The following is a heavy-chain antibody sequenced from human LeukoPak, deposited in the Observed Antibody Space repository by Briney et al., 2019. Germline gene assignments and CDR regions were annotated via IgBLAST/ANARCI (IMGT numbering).Heavy chain of an antibody. CDR2: IYYSGST. D-gene: IGHD3-22*01. V-gene: IGHV4-39*01. CDR3: ARQWGSSILTLIVVGPGETKFDY. J-gene: IGHJ4*02. CDR1: GGSISSSSYY. Sequence: SETLSLTCTVSGGSISSSSYYWGWIRQPPGKGLEWIGSIYYSGSTYYNPSLKSRVTISVDTSKNQFSLKLSSVTAADTAVYYCARQWGSSILTLIVVGPGETKFDYWGQGTLVTVSS.